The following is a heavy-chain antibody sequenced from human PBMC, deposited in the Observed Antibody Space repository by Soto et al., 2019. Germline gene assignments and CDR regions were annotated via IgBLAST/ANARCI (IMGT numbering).Heavy chain of an antibody. J-gene: IGHJ3*02. Sequence: EVQLVETGGGLIQPGGSLRLSCAASGFTVSSNYMSWVRQAPGKGLEWVSVIYSGGSTYYADSVKGRFTISRDNSKNTLYLQMNSLRAEDTAVYYCASGVPHYYDSSGYYVDAFDIWGQGTMVTVSS. CDR2: IYSGGST. CDR1: GFTVSSNY. V-gene: IGHV3-53*02. D-gene: IGHD3-22*01. CDR3: ASGVPHYYDSSGYYVDAFDI.